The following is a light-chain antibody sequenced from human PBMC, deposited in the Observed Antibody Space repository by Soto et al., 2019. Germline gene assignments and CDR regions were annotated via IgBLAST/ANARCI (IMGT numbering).Light chain of an antibody. J-gene: IGLJ2*01. CDR3: SSHAGSINVA. CDR2: EVS. Sequence: ALTQPPSASGSPGQSVTISCTGTSSDVGGYNYVSWYQQHPGKAPKLIIYEVSKRPSGVPDRFSGSKSGNTASLTVSGLQADDEADYYCSSHAGSINVAFGGGTKLTVL. CDR1: SSDVGGYNY. V-gene: IGLV2-8*01.